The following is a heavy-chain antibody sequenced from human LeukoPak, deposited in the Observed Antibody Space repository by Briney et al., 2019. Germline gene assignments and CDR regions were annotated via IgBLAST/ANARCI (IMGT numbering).Heavy chain of an antibody. J-gene: IGHJ6*04. V-gene: IGHV1-18*04. Sequence: GASVKVSCKASGYTFTSYGISWVRQAPGQGLEWMGWISAYNGNTNYAQKLQGRVTMTTDTSTSTAYMELRSLRSDHTAVYYCARVEGIQPWWRGMDVWGKGTTVTVSS. CDR2: ISAYNGNT. CDR1: GYTFTSYG. CDR3: ARVEGIQPWWRGMDV. D-gene: IGHD5-18*01.